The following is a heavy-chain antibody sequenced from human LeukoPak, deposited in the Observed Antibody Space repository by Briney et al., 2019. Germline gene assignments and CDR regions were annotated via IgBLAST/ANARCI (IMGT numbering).Heavy chain of an antibody. CDR2: IYYSGST. CDR3: ARAYSSGWLTKTGAFDI. J-gene: IGHJ3*02. V-gene: IGHV4-59*01. Sequence: SETLSLTCTVSGGSISSYYWSWIRQPPGKGLEWIGYIYYSGSTNYNPSLKSRVTISVDTSKNQFSLKLSSVTAADTAVYYCARAYSSGWLTKTGAFDIWGQGTMVTVSS. D-gene: IGHD6-19*01. CDR1: GGSISSYY.